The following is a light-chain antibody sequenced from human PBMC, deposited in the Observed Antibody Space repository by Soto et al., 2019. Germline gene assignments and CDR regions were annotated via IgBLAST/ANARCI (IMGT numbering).Light chain of an antibody. CDR1: NSNFGNHY. CDR3: AAWDDSLSGPV. CDR2: RNN. J-gene: IGLJ2*01. Sequence: QSVLTQPPSASGTPGQRVTSSCSGSNSNFGNHYVYWYQQLPGAAPKLLVYRNNQRPSGVPDRFSGSMSGTSTSLAISGLRSEDEADYYCAAWDDSLSGPVFGGGTKLTVL. V-gene: IGLV1-47*01.